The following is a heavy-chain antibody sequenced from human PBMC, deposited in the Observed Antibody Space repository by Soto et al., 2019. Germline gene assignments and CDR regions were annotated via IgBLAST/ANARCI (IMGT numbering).Heavy chain of an antibody. CDR1: GFTLTTYT. CDR3: VRERGLSSFYGMDV. CDR2: ITCSSGHI. Sequence: GGSLRLSCEASGFTLTTYTMNWVRQASGKGLEWVSSITCSSGHIYYADSVKGRFTISRDNARNSLYLQMNSLRAEDTAVYYCVRERGLSSFYGMDVWGQGTTVTVSS. J-gene: IGHJ6*02. D-gene: IGHD3-10*01. V-gene: IGHV3-21*01.